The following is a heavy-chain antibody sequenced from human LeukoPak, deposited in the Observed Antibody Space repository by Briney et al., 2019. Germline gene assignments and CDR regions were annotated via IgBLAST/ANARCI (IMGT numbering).Heavy chain of an antibody. CDR2: IYYSGST. CDR1: GGSISSSSYY. J-gene: IGHJ3*02. CDR3: ARGAYSYPLNAFDI. D-gene: IGHD5-18*01. Sequence: PSETLSLTCTVSGGSISSSSYYWGWIRQPPGKGLEWIGSIYYSGSTYYNPSLKSRVTISVDASKNQFSLKLSSVTAADTAVYYCARGAYSYPLNAFDIWGQGTMVVVSS. V-gene: IGHV4-39*01.